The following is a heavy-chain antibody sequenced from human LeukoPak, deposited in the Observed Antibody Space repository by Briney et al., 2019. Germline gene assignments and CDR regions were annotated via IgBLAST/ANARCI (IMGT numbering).Heavy chain of an antibody. CDR3: AKSSIAAPMGRYYFDY. CDR2: IIPIFGTA. CDR1: GGTFSSYA. V-gene: IGHV1-69*13. D-gene: IGHD6-6*01. J-gene: IGHJ4*02. Sequence: GASVKVSCKASGGTFSSYAISWVRQAPGQGLEWMGGIIPIFGTANYAQKFQGRVTITADESTSTAYMELSSLRPEDTAVYYCAKSSIAAPMGRYYFDYWGQGTLVTVSS.